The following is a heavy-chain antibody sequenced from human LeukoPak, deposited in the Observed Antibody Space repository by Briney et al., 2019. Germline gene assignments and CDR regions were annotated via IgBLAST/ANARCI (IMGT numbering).Heavy chain of an antibody. V-gene: IGHV3-7*01. J-gene: IGHJ3*01. CDR3: ASPKAFDV. CDR1: GFTFSSYW. CDR2: IKQDGSEK. Sequence: GGSLRLSCAASGFTFSSYWMSWVRQAPGKGLEWVANIKQDGSEKYYLDSVKRRFTISRDNAKNSLYLKMNSLRAEDTAVYYCASPKAFDVWGQGTRVPVSS.